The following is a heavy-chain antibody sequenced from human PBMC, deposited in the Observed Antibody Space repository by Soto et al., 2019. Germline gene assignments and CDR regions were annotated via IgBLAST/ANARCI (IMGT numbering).Heavy chain of an antibody. D-gene: IGHD4-17*01. CDR1: GYTFTSND. CDR2: ISTYNGNT. Sequence: QVQLVQSGAEVKKPGTSVKVSCKASGYTFTSNDISWVRQAPGQGLEWMGWISTYNGNTNYAQKLQGRVTMNRDTSTSIAYMELRALRSDDTAVYYCARDGYGDYGYWGQGSLVTVSS. CDR3: ARDGYGDYGY. V-gene: IGHV1-18*01. J-gene: IGHJ4*02.